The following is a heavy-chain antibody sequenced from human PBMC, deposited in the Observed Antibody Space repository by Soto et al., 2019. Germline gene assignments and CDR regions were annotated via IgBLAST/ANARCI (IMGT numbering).Heavy chain of an antibody. V-gene: IGHV3-23*01. J-gene: IGHJ4*02. D-gene: IGHD4-17*01. Sequence: EVQLLESGGGSVLPGGSLRLSCAASGFSFGTYTFSWVRQAPGKGPEWVSGIIQDGTTHYAVSVRGRFTIPRDNSKDTVYLRMFSLSGEDTGVYYCAKDLRPDGAWDFHYWVQGRLVAVSS. CDR3: AKDLRPDGAWDFHY. CDR1: GFSFGTYT. CDR2: IIQDGTT.